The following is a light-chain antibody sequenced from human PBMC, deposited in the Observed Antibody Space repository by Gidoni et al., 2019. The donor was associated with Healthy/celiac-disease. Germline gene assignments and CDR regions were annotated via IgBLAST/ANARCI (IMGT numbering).Light chain of an antibody. V-gene: IGKV1-5*03. Sequence: DIQMTQSPSTLSASVGDRVTITCRASQSISIWLAWYQQKPGKAPKLLIYKASILESGVPSRFSGSGSGTEFTLTISSLQPDDFATYYCQQYNSYPITFGQGTRLEIK. J-gene: IGKJ5*01. CDR3: QQYNSYPIT. CDR2: KAS. CDR1: QSISIW.